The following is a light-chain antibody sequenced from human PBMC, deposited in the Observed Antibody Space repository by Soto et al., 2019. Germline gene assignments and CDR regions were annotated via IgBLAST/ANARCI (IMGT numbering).Light chain of an antibody. CDR3: QQYGSSQS. CDR2: GAS. Sequence: EIVLTQSPGTLSLSPGERANLSCRASQSVSSNYLAWYQQKPGQAPRLLIYGASSRATGIPDRFSGSGSGTDFTLTISRLEPEDFAVYYCQQYGSSQSFGQGTNVEIK. J-gene: IGKJ1*01. CDR1: QSVSSNY. V-gene: IGKV3-20*01.